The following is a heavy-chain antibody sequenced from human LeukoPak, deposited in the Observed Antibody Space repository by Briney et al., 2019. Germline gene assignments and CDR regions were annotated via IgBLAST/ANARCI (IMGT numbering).Heavy chain of an antibody. CDR2: ISSSSSTI. Sequence: QPGGSLRLSCAASGFTFSSYSMNWVRQAPGKGLEWVSYISSSSSTIYYADSVKGRFTISRDNAKNSLYLQMNSLRAEDTAVYYCARGLPVIAMSTTVGYWGQGTLVTVSS. J-gene: IGHJ4*02. CDR1: GFTFSSYS. D-gene: IGHD4-23*01. V-gene: IGHV3-48*01. CDR3: ARGLPVIAMSTTVGY.